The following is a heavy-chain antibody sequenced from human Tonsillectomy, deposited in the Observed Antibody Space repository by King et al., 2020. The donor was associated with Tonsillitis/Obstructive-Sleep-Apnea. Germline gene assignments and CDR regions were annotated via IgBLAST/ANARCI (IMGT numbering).Heavy chain of an antibody. Sequence: VQLVESGGGMVKPGGSLRLSCAASGFTFSSYSMNWVRQAPGKGLEWVSSISSSSSYIYYADSVKGRFTISRDNAKNSLNLQMNSLRAEDTAVYDCARELGYCSGGNCYSDYWGQGTLVTVSS. V-gene: IGHV3-21*01. CDR1: GFTFSSYS. CDR2: ISSSSSYI. CDR3: ARELGYCSGGNCYSDY. J-gene: IGHJ4*02. D-gene: IGHD2-15*01.